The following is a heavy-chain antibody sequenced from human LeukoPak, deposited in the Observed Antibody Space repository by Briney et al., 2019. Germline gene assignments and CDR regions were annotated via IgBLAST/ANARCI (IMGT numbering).Heavy chain of an antibody. D-gene: IGHD5-24*01. J-gene: IGHJ4*01. Sequence: LSLTCTVSGYSISSGHYWGWIRQPPGKGLEWVSYISSSSSTIYYADSVRGRFTISRDNAKNSLFLQMNSLRAEDTAFYYCAKLLRDATIYDFWGHGALVTVSS. CDR2: ISSSSSTI. V-gene: IGHV3-11*04. CDR3: AKLLRDATIYDF. CDR1: GYSISSGHY.